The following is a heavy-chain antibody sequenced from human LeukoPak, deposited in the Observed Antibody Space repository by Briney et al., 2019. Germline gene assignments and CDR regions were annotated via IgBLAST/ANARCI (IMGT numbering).Heavy chain of an antibody. CDR3: ARVEMTTAPEFAFDI. CDR2: ITGSGTYK. D-gene: IGHD5-24*01. CDR1: GFTFSSYN. V-gene: IGHV3-21*01. J-gene: IGHJ3*02. Sequence: GGSLRLSCAGSGFTFSSYNMNWIRQAPRKGLEWVSSITGSGTYKYFADSVKGRFTISRDNAKNSVYLQMNSLRAEDTAVYFCARVEMTTAPEFAFDIWGQGTIVTVSS.